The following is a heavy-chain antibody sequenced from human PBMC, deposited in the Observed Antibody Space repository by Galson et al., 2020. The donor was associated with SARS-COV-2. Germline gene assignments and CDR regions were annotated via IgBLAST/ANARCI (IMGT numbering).Heavy chain of an antibody. CDR3: ARLSLTRGLFDTSGNYFDL. D-gene: IGHD3-10*01. Sequence: TLSLTCAVYGASFNAYYWTWNWIRQAPGKGLEWIGEINHTGGTSYKPSLKSRVTISLDTSKNQFSLKMTSVTAADTAVYYCARLSLTRGLFDTSGNYFDLWGQGTLVTVSS. CDR1: GASFNAYY. CDR2: INHTGGT. J-gene: IGHJ4*02. V-gene: IGHV4-34*01.